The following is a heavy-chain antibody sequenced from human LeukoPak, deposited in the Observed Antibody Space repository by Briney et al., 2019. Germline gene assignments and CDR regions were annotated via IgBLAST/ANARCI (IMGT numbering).Heavy chain of an antibody. D-gene: IGHD1-1*01. CDR3: ARGKLERPNWFDP. Sequence: GASVKVSCKASGYTFTGYYMHWVRQAPGQGLEWMGWINPNSGGTNYAQKFQGWVTMTRDTSISTAYMELSRLRSDDTAVHYCARGKLERPNWFDPWGQGTLVTVSS. CDR2: INPNSGGT. V-gene: IGHV1-2*04. CDR1: GYTFTGYY. J-gene: IGHJ5*02.